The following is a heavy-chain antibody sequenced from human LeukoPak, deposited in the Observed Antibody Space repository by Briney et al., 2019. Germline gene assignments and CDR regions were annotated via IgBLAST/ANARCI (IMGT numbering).Heavy chain of an antibody. CDR3: ARDINWGFDY. Sequence: SETLSLTCTVSGGSISSYYRSWIRQPPGKGLEWIGYIYYSGSTNYNPSLKSRVTISVDTSKNQFSLKLSSVTAADTAVYYCARDINWGFDYWGQGTLVTVSS. CDR2: IYYSGST. D-gene: IGHD7-27*01. V-gene: IGHV4-59*01. CDR1: GGSISSYY. J-gene: IGHJ4*02.